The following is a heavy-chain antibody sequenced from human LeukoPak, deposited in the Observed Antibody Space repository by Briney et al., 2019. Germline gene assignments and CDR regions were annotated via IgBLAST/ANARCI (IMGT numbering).Heavy chain of an antibody. Sequence: KPGESLKISCKGSGYSFTSYWIGWVRQMPGKGLEWTGIIYPGDSDTRYSPSFQGQVTISADKSISTAYLQWSSLKASDTAMYYCARRYYDILTGYYIDYWGQGTLVTVSS. CDR3: ARRYYDILTGYYIDY. CDR1: GYSFTSYW. V-gene: IGHV5-51*03. CDR2: IYPGDSDT. J-gene: IGHJ4*02. D-gene: IGHD3-9*01.